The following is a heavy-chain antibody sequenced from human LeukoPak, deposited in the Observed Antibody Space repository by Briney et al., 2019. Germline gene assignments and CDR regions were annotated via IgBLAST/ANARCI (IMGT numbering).Heavy chain of an antibody. CDR1: GFTFSSYA. CDR3: AKEGYCSGGSCYAPSYYFDY. V-gene: IGHV3-23*01. Sequence: GGSLRLSCAASGFTFSSYAMSWVRQAPGKGLEWVSAISGSGGSTYYADSVKGRFTISRDNSKNTLYLQMNSLRAEDTAVYYCAKEGYCSGGSCYAPSYYFDYWGQGTLVTVSS. J-gene: IGHJ4*02. CDR2: ISGSGGST. D-gene: IGHD2-15*01.